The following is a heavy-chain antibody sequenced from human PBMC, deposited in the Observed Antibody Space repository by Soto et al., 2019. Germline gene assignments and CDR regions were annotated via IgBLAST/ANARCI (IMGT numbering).Heavy chain of an antibody. CDR3: ARAPTYYYGSGRFRD. Sequence: QVQLVQSGAEVKKPGASVKVSCKASGYTFTSYAMHWVRQAPGQRLEWMGWINAGNGNTKYSQKFQGRVTITRDTSASTAYMELSSLRSEDTAVYYCARAPTYYYGSGRFRDWGQGTLVTVS. CDR2: INAGNGNT. CDR1: GYTFTSYA. D-gene: IGHD3-10*01. J-gene: IGHJ4*02. V-gene: IGHV1-3*01.